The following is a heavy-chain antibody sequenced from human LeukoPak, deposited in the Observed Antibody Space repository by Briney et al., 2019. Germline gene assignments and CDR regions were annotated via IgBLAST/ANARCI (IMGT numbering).Heavy chain of an antibody. CDR1: GYTFTSYG. J-gene: IGHJ4*02. D-gene: IGHD2-21*02. V-gene: IGHV1-18*01. CDR3: ARVSMMVTAIHRPFDS. CDR2: ISAYNGNT. Sequence: GASVKVSCKASGYTFTSYGISWVRQAPGQGLEWMGWISAYNGNTNYAQKLQGRVTMTTDTSTSTAYMELRSLRSDDTAVYYCARVSMMVTAIHRPFDSWGQGTLVTVSS.